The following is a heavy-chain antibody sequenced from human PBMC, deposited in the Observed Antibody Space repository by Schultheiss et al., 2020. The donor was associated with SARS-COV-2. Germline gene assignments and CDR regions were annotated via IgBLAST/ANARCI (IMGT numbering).Heavy chain of an antibody. CDR1: GGSISSSNW. D-gene: IGHD3-16*01. J-gene: IGHJ5*02. Sequence: GSLRLSCAVSGGSISSSNWWSWVRQPPGKRLEWIGYIYYSGSTNYNPSLKSPVTISVDTSQNQFSLKLRSVTAADTAVYYCAREGGWFDPWGQGTLVTVSS. CDR3: AREGGWFDP. CDR2: IYYSGST. V-gene: IGHV4-4*02.